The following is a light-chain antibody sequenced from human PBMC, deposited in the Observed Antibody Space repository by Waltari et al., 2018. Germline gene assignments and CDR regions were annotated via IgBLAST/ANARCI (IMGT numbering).Light chain of an antibody. CDR3: VLYMGSGIWV. CDR1: SGSVSTSYY. Sequence: QTVVTQEPSFSVSPGGTVTLTCGLSSGSVSTSYYPTWYQQTPGQAPRTTIYSTSVRSSVVPFRFAGSILVNKASRTITGAQADDECDYYCVLYMGSGIWVFGGGTKLTVL. J-gene: IGLJ3*02. CDR2: STS. V-gene: IGLV8-61*01.